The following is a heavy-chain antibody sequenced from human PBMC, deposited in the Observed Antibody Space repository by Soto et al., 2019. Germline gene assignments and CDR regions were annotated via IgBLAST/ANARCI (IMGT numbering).Heavy chain of an antibody. V-gene: IGHV1-18*04. Sequence: QVPLVQSGAEVKKPGASVKVSCKASGYTFTSYGISWVRQAPGQGLEWMGWISAYNGNTNYAQKLQGRVTMTTDTSTSTAYMELRSLRSDATAVYYWARNVDYGGNSYYYYGMDVWGQGTTVTVSS. J-gene: IGHJ6*02. CDR3: ARNVDYGGNSYYYYGMDV. D-gene: IGHD4-17*01. CDR1: GYTFTSYG. CDR2: ISAYNGNT.